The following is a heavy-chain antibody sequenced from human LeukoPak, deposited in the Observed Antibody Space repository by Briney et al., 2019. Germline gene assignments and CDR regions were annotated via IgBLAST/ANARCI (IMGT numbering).Heavy chain of an antibody. D-gene: IGHD6-19*01. J-gene: IGHJ4*02. CDR1: GFTFSAFA. V-gene: IGHV3-23*01. CDR2: ITDDGYNT. CDR3: AKDLSYTSGASDH. Sequence: HPGGSLRLSCAAPGFTFSAFAMTWVRQAPGKGLEWVSTITDDGYNTYSADSVKGRITFSRDNSKNTLSLQLRSLRAEDTAVYYCAKDLSYTSGASDHWGQGTLVTVSS.